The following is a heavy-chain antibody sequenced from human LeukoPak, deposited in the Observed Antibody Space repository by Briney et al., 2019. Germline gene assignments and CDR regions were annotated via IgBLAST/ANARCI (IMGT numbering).Heavy chain of an antibody. CDR3: ARGPDYYGSGSYYTG. Sequence: PSETLSLTCAVYGGSFSGYYWSWIRQPPGKGLEWIGEINHSGSTNYNPSLKSRVTISVDTSKNQFSLKLSSVTAADTAVYYCARGPDYYGSGSYYTGWGQGTLVTVSS. CDR2: INHSGST. CDR1: GGSFSGYY. V-gene: IGHV4-34*01. D-gene: IGHD3-10*01. J-gene: IGHJ4*02.